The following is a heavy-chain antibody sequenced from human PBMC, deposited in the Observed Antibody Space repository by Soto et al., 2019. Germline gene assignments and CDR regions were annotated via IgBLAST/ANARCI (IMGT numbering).Heavy chain of an antibody. D-gene: IGHD1-1*01. CDR3: AIDPYSWNDGGDY. CDR1: GYTFSSYG. J-gene: IGHJ4*02. CDR2: ISAYNGNT. Sequence: QVQLVQSGAEVKKPGASVKVSCKASGYTFSSYGINWVRQSPGHGLEWMGWISAYNGNTHYAQNLQGRVTLTTDTSTSTAYMELRSLRSDDTAVYYCAIDPYSWNDGGDYWGQGTLVTVSS. V-gene: IGHV1-18*01.